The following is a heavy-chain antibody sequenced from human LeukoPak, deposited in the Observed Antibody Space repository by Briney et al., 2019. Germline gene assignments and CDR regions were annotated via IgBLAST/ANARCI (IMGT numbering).Heavy chain of an antibody. J-gene: IGHJ4*02. CDR1: GFTFSSYG. V-gene: IGHV3-33*06. CDR3: AKSSGYYPEY. Sequence: PGRSLRLSCAASGFTFSSYGMHWVRQAPGKGLEWVALIWYDGSNKYYADSVKGRFTISRENSKNTLYLQMNSLRAEDTAVYYCAKSSGYYPEYWGQGTLVTVSS. D-gene: IGHD3-22*01. CDR2: IWYDGSNK.